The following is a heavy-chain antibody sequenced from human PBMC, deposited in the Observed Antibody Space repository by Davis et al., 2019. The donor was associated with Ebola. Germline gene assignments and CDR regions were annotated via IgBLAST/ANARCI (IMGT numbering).Heavy chain of an antibody. J-gene: IGHJ3*02. Sequence: SETLSLTCTVSGGSISSSSYYWGWIRQPPGKGLEWIGSIYYSGSTYYNPSLKSRVTISVDTSKNQFSLKLSSVTAADTAVYYCAREVATINGAFDIWGQGTMVTVSS. V-gene: IGHV4-39*07. CDR1: GGSISSSSYY. D-gene: IGHD5-12*01. CDR3: AREVATINGAFDI. CDR2: IYYSGST.